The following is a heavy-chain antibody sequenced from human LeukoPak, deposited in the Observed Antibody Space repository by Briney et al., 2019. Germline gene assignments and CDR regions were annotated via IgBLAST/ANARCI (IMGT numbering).Heavy chain of an antibody. CDR3: ARDLPPNDYGDYFDY. J-gene: IGHJ4*02. D-gene: IGHD4-17*01. V-gene: IGHV3-48*02. CDR1: GFTFSSYS. CDR2: ISSSISTI. Sequence: RGGSLRLSCAASGFTFSSYSMNWVRQAPGKGLDWASYISSSISTIYYADSVEGRFTISRDNAKNSLYLQMNSLRDEDTAVYYCARDLPPNDYGDYFDYWGQGTLVIVS.